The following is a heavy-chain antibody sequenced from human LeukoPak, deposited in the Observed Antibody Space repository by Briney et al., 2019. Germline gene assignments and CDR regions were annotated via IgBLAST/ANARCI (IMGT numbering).Heavy chain of an antibody. CDR2: IYHSGST. V-gene: IGHV4-38-2*02. D-gene: IGHD4-11*01. Sequence: SETLSLTCTVSGYSISSGYYWGWIRQPPGKGLEWIGSIYHSGSTYYNPSLKSRVTISVDTSKNQFSLKLSSVTAADTAVYYCARDSPSTVPNDXWGQGXLVTV. CDR3: ARDSPSTVPNDX. CDR1: GYSISSGYY. J-gene: IGHJ4*02.